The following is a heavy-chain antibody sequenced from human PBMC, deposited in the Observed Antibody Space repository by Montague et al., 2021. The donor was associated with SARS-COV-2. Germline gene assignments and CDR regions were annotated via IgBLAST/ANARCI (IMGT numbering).Heavy chain of an antibody. CDR1: GGSISSYY. CDR3: ARGGGSGYRYYSDY. Sequence: SETLSLTCTVYGGSISSYYWNWIRQPPGKGLEWIGYIYYSGRTNYNPSLKSRVTISVDTSKNQFSLKLSSVTAADTAVYYCARGGGSGYRYYSDYWGQGSLVTVSS. V-gene: IGHV4-59*01. CDR2: IYYSGRT. J-gene: IGHJ4*02. D-gene: IGHD3-22*01.